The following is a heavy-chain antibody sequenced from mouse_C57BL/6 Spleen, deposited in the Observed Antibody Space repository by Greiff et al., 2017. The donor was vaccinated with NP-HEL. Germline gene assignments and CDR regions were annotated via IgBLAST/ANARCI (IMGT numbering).Heavy chain of an antibody. CDR3: ARSGYGSSCLDY. CDR2: IDPSDSYT. CDR1: GYTFTSYW. Sequence: QVQLQQPGAELVMPGASVKLSCKASGYTFTSYWMHWVKQRPGQGLEWIGEIDPSDSYTNYNQKFKGKSTLTVDKSSSTAYMQLSSLTSEDSAVYYCARSGYGSSCLDYWGQGTTLTVSS. D-gene: IGHD1-1*01. J-gene: IGHJ2*01. V-gene: IGHV1-69*01.